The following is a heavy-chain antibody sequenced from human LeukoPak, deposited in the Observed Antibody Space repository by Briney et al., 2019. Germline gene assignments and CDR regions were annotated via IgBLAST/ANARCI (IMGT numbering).Heavy chain of an antibody. D-gene: IGHD6-19*01. J-gene: IGHJ5*02. CDR2: INTNTGNP. Sequence: ASVKVSCKASGYTFTSYVMNWVRQAPGQGREWMGWINTNTGNPTYAQGFTGRFVFSLDTSVSTAYLQISSLKAEDTAVYYCARGSLVAVAVRNWFDPWGQGTLVTVSS. V-gene: IGHV7-4-1*02. CDR3: ARGSLVAVAVRNWFDP. CDR1: GYTFTSYV.